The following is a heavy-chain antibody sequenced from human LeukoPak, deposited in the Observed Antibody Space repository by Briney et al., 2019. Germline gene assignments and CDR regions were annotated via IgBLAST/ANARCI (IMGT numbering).Heavy chain of an antibody. CDR3: AVLTTDYDFWSAYYHRAGPWAGD. D-gene: IGHD3-3*01. CDR2: INPNNGDT. Sequence: ASVKVSCKASGYTFTDYYMHWVRQAPGQGLEWMGWINPNNGDTNYAQKFQGRVTMTRDTSISTAYLDLSRLRSDDTAVFYCAVLTTDYDFWSAYYHRAGPWAGDWGQGTLVTVSS. CDR1: GYTFTDYY. V-gene: IGHV1-2*02. J-gene: IGHJ4*02.